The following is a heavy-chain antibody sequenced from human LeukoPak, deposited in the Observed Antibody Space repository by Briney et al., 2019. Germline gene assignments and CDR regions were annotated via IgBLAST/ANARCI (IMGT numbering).Heavy chain of an antibody. CDR3: AMLRLGELSLLANAYDI. D-gene: IGHD3-16*02. CDR1: GSSVNSDQY. V-gene: IGHV4-38-2*01. J-gene: IGHJ3*02. CDR2: VHQTGSP. Sequence: SETLSLTCDVSGSSVNSDQYWGWMRHSPGAALEWIGSVHQTGSPYYNPSLGSRVSLSIDSTKNSFSLRLTSVTAADTAVYYCAMLRLGELSLLANAYDIWGQGTMVIVSS.